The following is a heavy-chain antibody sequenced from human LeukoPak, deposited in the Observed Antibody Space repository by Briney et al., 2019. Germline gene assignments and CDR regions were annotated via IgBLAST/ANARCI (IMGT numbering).Heavy chain of an antibody. Sequence: GGSLRLSCAASGFTFSSYAMSWVRQAPGKELEWVSAISGSGGSTYYADSVKGRFTISRDNSKNTLYLQMNSLRAEDTAVYYCAKDRLEYSGYDWAPYYFDYWGQGTLVTVSS. D-gene: IGHD5-12*01. V-gene: IGHV3-23*01. CDR1: GFTFSSYA. CDR3: AKDRLEYSGYDWAPYYFDY. J-gene: IGHJ4*02. CDR2: ISGSGGST.